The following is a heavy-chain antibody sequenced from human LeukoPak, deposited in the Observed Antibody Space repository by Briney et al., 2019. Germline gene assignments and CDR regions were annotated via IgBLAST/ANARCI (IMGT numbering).Heavy chain of an antibody. CDR3: ARHTLGAARRSYFDY. CDR1: GDKFNNYW. Sequence: GESLKSSCKGSGDKFNNYWIAWVRQMPGKGLEWMGIIYPGDSYITYSPSFQGQVTISAAKSISTAHLPCSSLKASDNAIYSCARHTLGAARRSYFDYGGEGNLVTVSS. CDR2: IYPGDSYI. V-gene: IGHV5-51*01. D-gene: IGHD6-6*01. J-gene: IGHJ4*02.